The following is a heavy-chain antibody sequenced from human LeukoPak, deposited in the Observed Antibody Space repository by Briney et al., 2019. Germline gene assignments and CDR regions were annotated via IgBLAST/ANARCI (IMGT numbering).Heavy chain of an antibody. V-gene: IGHV3-15*01. Sequence: GGSLRLSCAASGFTFSNAWMSWVRQAPGEGLEWVGRIKSKTDGGTTDYAAPVKGRFTISRDDSKNTLYLQMNSLKTEDTAVYYCTTIGYYDSSGLFDFDYWGQGTLVTVSS. CDR2: IKSKTDGGTT. CDR3: TTIGYYDSSGLFDFDY. D-gene: IGHD3-22*01. J-gene: IGHJ4*02. CDR1: GFTFSNAW.